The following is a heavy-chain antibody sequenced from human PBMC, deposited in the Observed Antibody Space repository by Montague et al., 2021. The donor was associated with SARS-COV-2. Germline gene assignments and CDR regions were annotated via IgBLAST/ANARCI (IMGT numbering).Heavy chain of an antibody. CDR3: VKDDGVFWFGDFGV. CDR1: GFSFINHG. Sequence: SLRLSCATFGFSFINHGMSWVRQAPGKGLEWVSAIDSLGTGTYYAESVKGRFTISRDYADATLSLQMNSLRLDDTAVYYCVKDDGVFWFGDFGVWGQGTTVSVSS. J-gene: IGHJ6*02. CDR2: IDSLGTGT. D-gene: IGHD3-10*01. V-gene: IGHV3-23*01.